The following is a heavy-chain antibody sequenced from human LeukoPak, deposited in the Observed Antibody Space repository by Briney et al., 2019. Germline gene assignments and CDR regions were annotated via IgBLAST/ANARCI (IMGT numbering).Heavy chain of an antibody. V-gene: IGHV1-18*01. D-gene: IGHD2-2*01. Sequence: ASVKVSCKASGYTFISYDITWVRQAPGQGLEWMGWSSPYNGDTNYAQKLQGRVTMTIDTSTSTAYMELRSLRSDDTAVYYCARSDVVVLPTGSLGDFWGQGTLVTVSS. J-gene: IGHJ4*02. CDR1: GYTFISYD. CDR3: ARSDVVVLPTGSLGDF. CDR2: SSPYNGDT.